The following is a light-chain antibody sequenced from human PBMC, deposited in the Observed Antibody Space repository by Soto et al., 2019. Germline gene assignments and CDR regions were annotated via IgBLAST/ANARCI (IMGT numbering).Light chain of an antibody. Sequence: QSVVTQEPSLTVSPGGTVTLTCASSTGAVTSGHYAYWLQQKPGQAPRTLIYNTDNRHSWTPARFSGSLLGVKAALILSGAQPEDEADYYCLLTYRGPHAVFGGGTQLTV. V-gene: IGLV7-46*01. J-gene: IGLJ7*01. CDR1: TGAVTSGHY. CDR3: LLTYRGPHAV. CDR2: NTD.